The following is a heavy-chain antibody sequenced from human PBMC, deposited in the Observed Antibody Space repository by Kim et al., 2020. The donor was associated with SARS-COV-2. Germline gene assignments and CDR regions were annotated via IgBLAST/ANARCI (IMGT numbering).Heavy chain of an antibody. Sequence: GGSLRLSCAASGFTFRSYAMSWVRQAPGKGLEWVSAISSSGCSTSYADSVNVRFTIFRENANSTLYLQMNILSVEDTAVDYCANAVVPYCSGCSSAIDY. D-gene: IGHD2-15*01. CDR2: ISSSGCST. V-gene: IGHV3-23*01. J-gene: IGHJ4*01. CDR1: GFTFRSYA. CDR3: ANAVVPYCSGCSSAIDY.